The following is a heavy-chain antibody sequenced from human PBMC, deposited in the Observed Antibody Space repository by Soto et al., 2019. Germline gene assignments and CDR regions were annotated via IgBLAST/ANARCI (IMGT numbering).Heavy chain of an antibody. Sequence: PGGSLRLSCAASGFTFINFGRAWVRQGPGKGLEWVSAISGSSSDQWYTDSLEGPFTISRDNSKNTLYLEMNNLRADDSAVYYCAKYLLMDTSSIFDCWGQGALVTVS. V-gene: IGHV3-23*01. J-gene: IGHJ4*02. CDR3: AKYLLMDTSSIFDC. CDR2: ISGSSSDQ. CDR1: GFTFINFG. D-gene: IGHD2-8*01.